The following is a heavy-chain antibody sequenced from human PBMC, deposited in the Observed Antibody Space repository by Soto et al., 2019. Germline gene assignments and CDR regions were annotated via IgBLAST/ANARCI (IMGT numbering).Heavy chain of an antibody. CDR3: ATNPGGGGY. J-gene: IGHJ4*02. D-gene: IGHD3-10*01. V-gene: IGHV3-53*01. Sequence: EVQLVESGGGLIQPGGSLRLSCAVSGFTVSNNYMSWVRQAPGKGLEGVSVIYSGGNTAYGDSVKGRFTISRDNSKNSLDLQINTLRAAATALYYGATNPGGGGYWGQGTLVTVSS. CDR2: IYSGGNT. CDR1: GFTVSNNY.